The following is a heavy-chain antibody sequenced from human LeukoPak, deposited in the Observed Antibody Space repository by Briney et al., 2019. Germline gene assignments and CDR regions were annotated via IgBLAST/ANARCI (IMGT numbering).Heavy chain of an antibody. Sequence: ASVKVSCKASGYTFTDYYVHWVRQAPGQGLEWMGWINPNNGVTQCAQKFQGTLTMTRDTSINTAYLELISLGSDDTAVYFCARDGSFDFWGQGTLVTVSS. CDR1: GYTFTDYY. CDR3: ARDGSFDF. D-gene: IGHD2-2*03. V-gene: IGHV1-2*02. J-gene: IGHJ4*02. CDR2: INPNNGVT.